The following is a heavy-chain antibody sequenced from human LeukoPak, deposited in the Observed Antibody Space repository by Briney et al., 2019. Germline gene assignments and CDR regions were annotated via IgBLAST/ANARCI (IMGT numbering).Heavy chain of an antibody. D-gene: IGHD6-13*01. V-gene: IGHV1-8*01. J-gene: IGHJ3*02. CDR3: ARGAAAGDAFDI. CDR2: MNPNSGNT. CDR1: GYTFTSYD. Sequence: ASVKISCKASGYTFTSYDINWVRQATGQGLEWMGWMNPNSGNTGYAQKFQGRVTMTRNTSISTAYMELSSLRSEDTAVYYCARGAAAGDAFDIWGQGTMVTVSS.